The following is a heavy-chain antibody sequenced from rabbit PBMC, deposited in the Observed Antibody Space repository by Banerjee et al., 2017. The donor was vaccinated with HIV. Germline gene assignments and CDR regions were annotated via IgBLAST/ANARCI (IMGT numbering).Heavy chain of an antibody. J-gene: IGHJ6*01. D-gene: IGHD8-1*01. V-gene: IGHV1S45*01. CDR3: ARELVVVLMGLGYYGMDL. CDR2: INTSSGNT. CDR1: GFSFSSTYW. Sequence: QEQLVESGGDLVKPEGSLTLTCTASGFSFSSTYWICWVRQAPGKGLEWIACINTSSGNTVYASWAKGRFTISKTSSTTVTLQMTSLTAADTATYFCARELVVVLMGLGYYGMDLWGPGTLVTVS.